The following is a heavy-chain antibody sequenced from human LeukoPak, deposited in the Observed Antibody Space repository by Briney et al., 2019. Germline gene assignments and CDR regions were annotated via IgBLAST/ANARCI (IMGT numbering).Heavy chain of an antibody. CDR3: ARDLADEYYDFWSGYYTDAFDI. J-gene: IGHJ3*02. CDR2: ISAYNGNT. V-gene: IGHV1-18*01. D-gene: IGHD3-3*01. CDR1: GYTFTSYG. Sequence: ASVKVSCKASGYTFTSYGISWVRQAPGQGLEWMGWISAYNGNTNYAQKLQGRVTMTTDTSTSTAYMELRSLRSDDTAVYYCARDLADEYYDFWSGYYTDAFDIWGQGTMVTVSS.